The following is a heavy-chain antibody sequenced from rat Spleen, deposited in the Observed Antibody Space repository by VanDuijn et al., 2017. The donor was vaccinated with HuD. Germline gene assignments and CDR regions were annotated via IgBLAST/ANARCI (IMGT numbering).Heavy chain of an antibody. CDR2: ISYSGST. D-gene: IGHD1-11*01. CDR3: ARPANYGGGYYFDY. CDR1: GYSITSNY. J-gene: IGHJ2*01. V-gene: IGHV3-1*01. Sequence: EVQLQESGPGLVKPSQSLSLTCSVTGYSITSNYWGWIRTFPGNKMEWMGYISYSGSTSYNPSLKSRISITRDTSKNQFFLQLNSLTTEDTGTYFCARPANYGGGYYFDYWGQGVMVTVSS.